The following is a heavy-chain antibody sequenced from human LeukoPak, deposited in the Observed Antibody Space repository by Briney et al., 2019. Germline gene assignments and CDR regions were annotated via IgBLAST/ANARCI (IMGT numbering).Heavy chain of an antibody. CDR1: GGSISSYY. CDR2: IYYSGST. CDR3: ARAPCGGDCYFRVAAFDI. D-gene: IGHD2-21*02. J-gene: IGHJ3*02. V-gene: IGHV4-59*01. Sequence: SETLSLTCTVSGGSISSYYWSWIRQPPGEGLEWIGYIYYSGSTNYNPSLKSRVTISVDTSKNQFSLKLSSVTAADTAVYYCARAPCGGDCYFRVAAFDIWGQGTMVTVSS.